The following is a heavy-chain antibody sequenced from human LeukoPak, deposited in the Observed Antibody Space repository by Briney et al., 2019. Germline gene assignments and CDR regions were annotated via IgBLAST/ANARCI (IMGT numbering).Heavy chain of an antibody. V-gene: IGHV4-59*02. CDR3: VSDKGWLQFDS. J-gene: IGHJ4*02. Sequence: SETLSLTCTVSGGSVSVQYWSLVRQPPGKGLEWIGCINYSGSTSSNPSLKGRVTMSVDTSKNQLSLKLSSVTAADTAVYYCVSDKGWLQFDSWGQGTLVSVSS. CDR1: GGSVSVQY. D-gene: IGHD5-24*01. CDR2: INYSGST.